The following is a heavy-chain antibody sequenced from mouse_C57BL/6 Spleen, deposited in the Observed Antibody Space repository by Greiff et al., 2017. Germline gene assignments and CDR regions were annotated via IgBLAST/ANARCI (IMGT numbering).Heavy chain of an antibody. D-gene: IGHD1-1*01. CDR1: GYAFSSYW. Sequence: QVQLHQSGAELVKPGASVKISCKASGYAFSSYWMNWVKQRPGKGLEWIGQIYPGDGDTNYNGKFKGKATLTADKSSSTAYMQLSSLTSEDSAVYFCARDYGSSYVFAYWGQGTLVTVSA. V-gene: IGHV1-80*01. CDR2: IYPGDGDT. J-gene: IGHJ3*01. CDR3: ARDYGSSYVFAY.